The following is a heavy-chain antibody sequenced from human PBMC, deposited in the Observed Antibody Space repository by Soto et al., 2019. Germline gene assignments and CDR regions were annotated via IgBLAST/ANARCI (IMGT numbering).Heavy chain of an antibody. CDR3: ARAPAYSSTWYFEY. CDR2: ISSSDNTI. D-gene: IGHD6-13*01. CDR1: GFTFSDYY. V-gene: IGHV3-11*01. Sequence: PGGSLRLSCAASGFTFSDYYMSWIRQSPGKGLEWLSYISSSDNTIYYADSVKGRFTISRDNAKNSLYLQMNSLRAEDTAVYYCARAPAYSSTWYFEYWGQGTLVTVSS. J-gene: IGHJ4*02.